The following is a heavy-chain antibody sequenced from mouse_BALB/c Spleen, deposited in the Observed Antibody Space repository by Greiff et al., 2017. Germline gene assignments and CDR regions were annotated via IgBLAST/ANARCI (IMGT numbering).Heavy chain of an antibody. CDR2: INPSTGYT. V-gene: IGHV1-7*01. CDR3: ARGPIYYGYDGGYFDY. D-gene: IGHD2-2*01. J-gene: IGHJ2*01. Sequence: VKLMESGAELAKPGASVKMSCKASGYTFTSYWMHWVKQRPGQGLEWIGYINPSTGYTEYNQKFKDKATLTADKSSSTAYMQLSSLTSEDSAVYYCARGPIYYGYDGGYFDYWGQGTTLTVSS. CDR1: GYTFTSYW.